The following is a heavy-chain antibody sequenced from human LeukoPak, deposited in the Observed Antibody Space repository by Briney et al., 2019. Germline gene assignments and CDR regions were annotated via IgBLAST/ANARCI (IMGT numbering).Heavy chain of an antibody. Sequence: SEPLSLTCTVSGGSISNYFWTWIRQPAGKGLEWIGRMYTSGSPNYNPSLMSRVTMSVDTSKNQFSLKLSSVTAADTAVYYCARERGNLRGDAFDIWGQGTMVTGTS. V-gene: IGHV4-4*07. J-gene: IGHJ3*02. CDR3: ARERGNLRGDAFDI. D-gene: IGHD1-26*01. CDR2: MYTSGSP. CDR1: GGSISNYF.